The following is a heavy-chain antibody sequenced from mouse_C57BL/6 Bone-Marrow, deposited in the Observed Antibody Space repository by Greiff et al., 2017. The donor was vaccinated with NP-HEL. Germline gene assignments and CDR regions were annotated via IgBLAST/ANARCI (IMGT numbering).Heavy chain of an antibody. J-gene: IGHJ2*01. CDR2: INPNYGTT. Sequence: EVQLVESGPELVKPGASVKISCKASGYSFTDYNMNWVKQSNGKSLEWIGVINPNYGTTSYNQKFKGKATLTVDQSSSTAYMQLNSLTSEDSAVYYCARSRGFITTVVADYWGQGTTLTVSS. D-gene: IGHD1-1*01. CDR3: ARSRGFITTVVADY. CDR1: GYSFTDYN. V-gene: IGHV1-39*01.